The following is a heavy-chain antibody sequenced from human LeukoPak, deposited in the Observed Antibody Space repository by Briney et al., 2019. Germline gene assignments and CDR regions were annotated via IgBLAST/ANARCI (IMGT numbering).Heavy chain of an antibody. Sequence: SVKVSCKASGGTFSSYAISWVRQAPGQGLEWMGGIIPIFGTANYAQKFQGRVTITADESTSTAYMELSSLRSEDTAVYYCARDGYSYGYWFDPWGQGTLVTVSS. V-gene: IGHV1-69*13. CDR1: GGTFSSYA. CDR3: ARDGYSYGYWFDP. D-gene: IGHD5-18*01. CDR2: IIPIFGTA. J-gene: IGHJ5*02.